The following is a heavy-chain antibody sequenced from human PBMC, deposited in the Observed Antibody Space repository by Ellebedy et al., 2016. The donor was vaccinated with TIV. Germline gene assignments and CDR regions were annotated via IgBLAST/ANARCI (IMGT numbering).Heavy chain of an antibody. CDR2: ISGSGGST. Sequence: GGSLRLSXAASGFTLSTYGMSWVRQAPGKGLEWVSAISGSGGSTYYADSVKGRFTISRDNSKNTLYLQMNSLRAEDTALYYCARDKRGTVIPNYWGQGTLVTVSS. D-gene: IGHD1-7*01. J-gene: IGHJ4*02. V-gene: IGHV3-23*01. CDR1: GFTLSTYG. CDR3: ARDKRGTVIPNY.